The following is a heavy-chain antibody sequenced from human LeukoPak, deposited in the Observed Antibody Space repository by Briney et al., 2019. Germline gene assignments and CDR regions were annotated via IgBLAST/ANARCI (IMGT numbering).Heavy chain of an antibody. D-gene: IGHD4-23*01. J-gene: IGHJ6*02. CDR1: GFTFSSYW. CDR3: ARVTATVVYYGMDV. V-gene: IGHV3-74*01. Sequence: GGSLRLSCAASGFTFSSYWMHWVRQAPGKGLVWVSRINSDGSSTSYADSVKGRFTISRDNAKNTLYLQMNSLRAEDTAVYYCARVTATVVYYGMDVWGQGTTVTVSS. CDR2: INSDGSST.